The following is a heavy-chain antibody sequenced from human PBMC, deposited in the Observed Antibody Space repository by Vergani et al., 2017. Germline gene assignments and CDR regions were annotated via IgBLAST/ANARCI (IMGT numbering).Heavy chain of an antibody. CDR1: GFTFISHA. Sequence: EVQLLQSEGAVVQPGGSLRLSCVASGFTFISHAIGWVRQGHGQGLEWVSSIKNTGDSTNYADSVKGRFTISRDNSKNTLYLEMNSLRVADTDVYYCGGGCDNYDWGQGTLVTVSS. CDR2: IKNTGDST. J-gene: IGHJ4*02. CDR3: GGGCDNYD. V-gene: IGHV3-23*01. D-gene: IGHD5-12*01.